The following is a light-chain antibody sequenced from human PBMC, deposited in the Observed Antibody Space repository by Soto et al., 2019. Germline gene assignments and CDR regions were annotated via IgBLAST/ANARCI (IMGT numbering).Light chain of an antibody. J-gene: IGKJ4*01. CDR3: QHRIDWPLT. CDR1: QSVNNY. CDR2: DAS. Sequence: EIVLTQSPATLSLSPGERATLSCRASQSVNNYLAWYQQKPGQAPRLLIYDASNRATGIPAMFSGSGSVTDFTLTISSREPEDFAVYYCQHRIDWPLTFGGGTKVEIK. V-gene: IGKV3-11*01.